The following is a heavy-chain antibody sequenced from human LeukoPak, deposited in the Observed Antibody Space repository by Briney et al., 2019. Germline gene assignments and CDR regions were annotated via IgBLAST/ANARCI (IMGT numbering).Heavy chain of an antibody. V-gene: IGHV3-7*01. Sequence: GGSLRLSCAASGFTFSSYAMSWVRQAPGKGLEWVANIKQDGSEKYYVDSVKGRFTISRDNAKNSLYLQMNSLRAEDTAVYYCARVIPYGDYAHDAFDIWGQGTMVTVSS. CDR1: GFTFSSYA. CDR3: ARVIPYGDYAHDAFDI. J-gene: IGHJ3*02. CDR2: IKQDGSEK. D-gene: IGHD4-17*01.